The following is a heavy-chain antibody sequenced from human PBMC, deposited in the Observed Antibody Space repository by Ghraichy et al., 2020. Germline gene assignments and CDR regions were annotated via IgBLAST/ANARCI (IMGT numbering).Heavy chain of an antibody. V-gene: IGHV4-39*01. CDR3: ARHAADSSWYSYYFDY. CDR2: IDYSGST. CDR1: GGSISRSTYY. Sequence: GSLRLSCTVSGGSISRSTYYWGWIRQPPGKGLEWIGRIDYSGSTFRNPSLKSRVTISVDTSKNQFSLRLTSVTAADTAVYYCARHAADSSWYSYYFDYWGQGTLVTVSS. J-gene: IGHJ4*02. D-gene: IGHD6-13*01.